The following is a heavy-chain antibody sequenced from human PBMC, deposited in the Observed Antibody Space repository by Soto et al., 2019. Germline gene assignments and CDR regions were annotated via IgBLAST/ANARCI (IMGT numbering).Heavy chain of an antibody. CDR3: TTDADPLYYFDY. J-gene: IGHJ4*02. CDR2: IKSKTDGGTT. Sequence: PGGSLRLSCAASGFTFSNAWMSWVRQAPGKGLEWVGRIKSKTDGGTTDYAAPVKGRFTISRDDSKNTLYLQMNSLKTEDTAVYYCTTDADPLYYFDYWGQGTLVTVSS. V-gene: IGHV3-15*01. CDR1: GFTFSNAW.